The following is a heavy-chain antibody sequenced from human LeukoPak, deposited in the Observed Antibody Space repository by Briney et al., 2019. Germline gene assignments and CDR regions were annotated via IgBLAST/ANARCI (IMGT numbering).Heavy chain of an antibody. CDR2: INENSATT. J-gene: IGHJ4*02. CDR3: ARRTVTTSSRGHFDS. V-gene: IGHV3-9*01. Sequence: GGSLRLSCAASGFTFDNHAMHWVRQVPGRGLEWVSGINENSATTAYADSIEGRFTISRDNAKNSLYLQMNSLRTEDTAFYYCARRTVTTSSRGHFDSWGQGTLVTVSS. CDR1: GFTFDNHA. D-gene: IGHD4-17*01.